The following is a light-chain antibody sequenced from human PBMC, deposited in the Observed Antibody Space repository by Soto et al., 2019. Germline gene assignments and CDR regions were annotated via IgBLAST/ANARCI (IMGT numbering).Light chain of an antibody. J-gene: IGKJ2*01. CDR3: QQYGSSPPYT. Sequence: ELVLTQSPGTLSLSPGERAPLSCRASQSVSSSYLAWYQQKPGQAPRLLIYGASSRATGIPDRFSGSGSGTNFTLNISRLEPEDFAVYYCQQYGSSPPYTFGQGSKLEIK. CDR2: GAS. CDR1: QSVSSSY. V-gene: IGKV3-20*01.